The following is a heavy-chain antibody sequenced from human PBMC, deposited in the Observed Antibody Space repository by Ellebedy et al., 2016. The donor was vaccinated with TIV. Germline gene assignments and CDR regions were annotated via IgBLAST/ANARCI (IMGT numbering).Heavy chain of an antibody. D-gene: IGHD5-12*01. CDR1: GFTFSNYA. Sequence: GESLKISCAASGFTFSNYAMRWVRQAPGKGLQWVAGISGRGGSTYYAESVKGRFTISRDTSKDTVTLQMNSLRAEDTAVYYCAKDYSGLRGLDVWGKGTTVTVSS. CDR2: ISGRGGST. CDR3: AKDYSGLRGLDV. V-gene: IGHV3-23*01. J-gene: IGHJ6*04.